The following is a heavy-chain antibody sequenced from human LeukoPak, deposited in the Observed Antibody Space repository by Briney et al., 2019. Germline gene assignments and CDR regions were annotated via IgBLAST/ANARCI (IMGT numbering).Heavy chain of an antibody. J-gene: IGHJ3*02. CDR3: ARDLAFYAFDI. V-gene: IGHV3-53*01. CDR1: GFTVSSNY. CDR2: IYSDGET. Sequence: GGSLRLSCAASGFTVSSNYMSWVRQAPGKGLEWVSVIYSDGETYYADSVKGRFTISRDTSKNTLYLQMNSLRAEDTAVYYCARDLAFYAFDIWGQGTMVTVSS.